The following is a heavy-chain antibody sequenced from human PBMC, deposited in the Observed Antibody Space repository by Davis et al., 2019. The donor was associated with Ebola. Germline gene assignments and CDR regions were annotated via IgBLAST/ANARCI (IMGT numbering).Heavy chain of an antibody. CDR3: ARGEAAAVTISRWYFDY. CDR2: IWYDGSNK. CDR1: GFTFSSYG. Sequence: GESLKISCAASGFTFSSYGMHWVRQAPGKGLEWVAVIWYDGSNKYYADSVKGRFTISRDNSKNTLYLQMNSLRAEDTAVYYCARGEAAAVTISRWYFDYWGQGTLVTVSS. J-gene: IGHJ4*02. D-gene: IGHD6-13*01. V-gene: IGHV3-33*01.